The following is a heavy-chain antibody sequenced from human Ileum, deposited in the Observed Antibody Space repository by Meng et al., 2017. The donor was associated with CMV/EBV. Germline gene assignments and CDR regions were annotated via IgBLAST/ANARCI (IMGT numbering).Heavy chain of an antibody. CDR2: ISSGDSSI. CDR1: GFTFSDYY. D-gene: IGHD6-6*01. J-gene: IGHJ4*02. V-gene: IGHV3-11*01. CDR3: ARHIEYSSSAFDY. Sequence: GESLKISCAASGFTFSDYYMNYIRQAPGKGLEWVSDISSGDSSIYYADSVRGRFTISRDNAKNSLYLQMNSLTAEDTAVYYCARHIEYSSSAFDYWGQGTLVTVSS.